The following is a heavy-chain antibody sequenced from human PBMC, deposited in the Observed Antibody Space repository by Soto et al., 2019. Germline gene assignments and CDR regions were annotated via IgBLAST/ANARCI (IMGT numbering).Heavy chain of an antibody. CDR1: AGSIGSGFYY. CDR2: IYSRGNT. J-gene: IGHJ6*03. CDR3: ARGTYYFYMDV. V-gene: IGHV4-31*03. Sequence: QVQLQESGPGLVKPSQTLSLTCTVSAGSIGSGFYYWSWIRQHPGKGLEWIGYIYSRGNTYYNPSLKSRVTISLDTSDNPFSLTLSSVTAADTAVYYCARGTYYFYMDVWGKGTTVTVSS.